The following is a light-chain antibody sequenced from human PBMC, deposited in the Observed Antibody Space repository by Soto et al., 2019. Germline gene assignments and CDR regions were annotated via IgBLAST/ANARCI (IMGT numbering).Light chain of an antibody. Sequence: EIVMTQSPATLSVSPWERATLSCRASQSVSSNLAWYQQKPGQAPRLLIYGASTRATGLSARFSGSGFETEFTLTISSLQSEDFAVYYCQQRGTFGQGTKVDIK. CDR2: GAS. CDR3: QQRGT. V-gene: IGKV3-15*01. J-gene: IGKJ1*01. CDR1: QSVSSN.